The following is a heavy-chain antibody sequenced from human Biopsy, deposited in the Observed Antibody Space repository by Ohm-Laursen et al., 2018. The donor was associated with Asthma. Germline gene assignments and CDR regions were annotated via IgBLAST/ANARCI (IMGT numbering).Heavy chain of an antibody. V-gene: IGHV1-24*01. CDR1: GYSLTDLS. D-gene: IGHD4-17*01. CDR3: ASDFPKDYVRYNFQF. Sequence: EASVKVSCKLSGYSLTDLSMHWVRRAPGQGLEWMGGHDHEEGGTVNARRFQGRVTMTEDTSTDTAYMKLSSLSSDDTAVYYCASDFPKDYVRYNFQFWGQGTLVTVSS. J-gene: IGHJ4*02. CDR2: HDHEEGGT.